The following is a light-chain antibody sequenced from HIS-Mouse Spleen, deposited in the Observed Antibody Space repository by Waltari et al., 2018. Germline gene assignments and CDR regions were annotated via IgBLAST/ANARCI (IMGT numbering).Light chain of an antibody. CDR2: DVS. V-gene: IGLV2-14*03. CDR1: SSDVGGYNY. CDR3: SSYTSSSTLV. J-gene: IGLJ2*01. Sequence: QSALTQPASVSGSPGQSITISCTGTSSDVGGYNYVSWYQQHPGKAPKLMIYDVSNGPSXXSNRFSGSKSGHTASLTISGLQAEDEADYYCSSYTSSSTLVFGGGTKLTV.